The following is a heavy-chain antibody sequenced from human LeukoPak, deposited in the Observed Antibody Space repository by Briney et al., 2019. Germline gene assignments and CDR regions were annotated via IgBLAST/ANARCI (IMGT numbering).Heavy chain of an antibody. CDR3: ARGRLYDSSGYYYYFDY. D-gene: IGHD3-22*01. CDR2: ISSSSSYI. J-gene: IGHJ4*02. CDR1: GFTFSSYS. V-gene: IGHV3-21*01. Sequence: GGSLRLSCAASGFTFSSYSMNWVRQAPGKGLEWVSSISSSSSYIYYEDSVKGRFTISRDNAKNSLYLQTNSLRAEDTAVYYCARGRLYDSSGYYYYFDYWGQGTLVTVSS.